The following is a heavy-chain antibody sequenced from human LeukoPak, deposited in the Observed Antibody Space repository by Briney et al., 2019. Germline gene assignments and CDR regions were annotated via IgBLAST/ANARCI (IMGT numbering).Heavy chain of an antibody. J-gene: IGHJ4*02. CDR2: IIPILGIA. D-gene: IGHD1-14*01. CDR1: GGTFSSYA. CDR3: ARSPGPNYYFDY. V-gene: IGHV1-69*04. Sequence: ASVKVSCKASGGTFSSYAISWVRQAPGQGLEWMGRIIPILGIANYAQKFQGRVTITADKSTSTAYMELSSLRSEDTAVYYCARSPGPNYYFDYWGQGTLVTVSS.